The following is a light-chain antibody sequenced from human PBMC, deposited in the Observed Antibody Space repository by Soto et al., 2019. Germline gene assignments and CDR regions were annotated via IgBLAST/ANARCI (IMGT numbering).Light chain of an antibody. CDR3: CSYVGSDTYVI. Sequence: QSVLTQPASVSGSPGQSITISCTGTSSDIGDSNFVSWYQQHPGKAPKLIIFEVSTRPSGVSNRFSGSKSDNTASLTISGLQAEDEAHYYCCSYVGSDTYVIFGGGTKLTVL. V-gene: IGLV2-23*02. CDR2: EVS. J-gene: IGLJ2*01. CDR1: SSDIGDSNF.